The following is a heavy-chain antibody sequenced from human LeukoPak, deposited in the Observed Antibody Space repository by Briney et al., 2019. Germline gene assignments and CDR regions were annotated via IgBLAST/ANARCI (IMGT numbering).Heavy chain of an antibody. D-gene: IGHD4-23*01. V-gene: IGHV1-69*06. CDR2: IIPIFGTA. CDR1: GGTFSSYA. Sequence: GASVKVSCKASGGTFSSYAISWVRQATGQAREWMGGIIPIFGTANYAQKFQGRVTITADKSTSTAYMELSSLRSEDTAVYYCARGTVVNYYFDYWGQGTLVTVSS. J-gene: IGHJ4*02. CDR3: ARGTVVNYYFDY.